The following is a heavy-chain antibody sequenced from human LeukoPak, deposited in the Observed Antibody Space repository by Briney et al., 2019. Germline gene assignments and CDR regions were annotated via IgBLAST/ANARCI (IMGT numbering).Heavy chain of an antibody. J-gene: IGHJ6*04. V-gene: IGHV3-48*03. CDR2: ISASGTLT. Sequence: GGTLRLSCAASGFSFSTYEMNWVRQAPGKGLEWISYISASGTLTHYADSVEGRFTISRDNAKNSLYLQMNSLRGEDTAVYYCARDGTPIYSSGWVYMDVWGKGTTVTISS. D-gene: IGHD6-25*01. CDR1: GFSFSTYE. CDR3: ARDGTPIYSSGWVYMDV.